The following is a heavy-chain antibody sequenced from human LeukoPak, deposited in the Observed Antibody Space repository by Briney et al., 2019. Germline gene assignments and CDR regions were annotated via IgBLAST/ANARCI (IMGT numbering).Heavy chain of an antibody. Sequence: ASVKVTCKASGYTFTGYYMHWVRQAPGQGLEWMGWINPNSGGTNYAQKFQGRVTMTRDTSISTAYMELSRLRSDDTAVYYCARDELDDFWSGRNPYYFDYWGQGTLVTVSS. CDR2: INPNSGGT. CDR1: GYTFTGYY. D-gene: IGHD3-3*01. CDR3: ARDELDDFWSGRNPYYFDY. J-gene: IGHJ4*02. V-gene: IGHV1-2*02.